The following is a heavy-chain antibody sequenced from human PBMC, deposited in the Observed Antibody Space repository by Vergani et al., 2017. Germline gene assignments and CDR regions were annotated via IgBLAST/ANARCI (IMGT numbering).Heavy chain of an antibody. Sequence: QVQLQESGPGLVKPSETLSLTCTVSGGSISSYYWSWIRPPPGKGLEWIGYIYYSWSTNYNPALKSRVTISVDTSKNQFSLKLSSVTAADTVVYYCARGGYDLWSVYPRDLGRDYYYYYMDVWGKGTTVTVSS. J-gene: IGHJ6*03. CDR1: GGSISSYY. V-gene: IGHV4-59*01. CDR2: IYYSWST. CDR3: ARGGYDLWSVYPRDLGRDYYYYYMDV. D-gene: IGHD3-3*01.